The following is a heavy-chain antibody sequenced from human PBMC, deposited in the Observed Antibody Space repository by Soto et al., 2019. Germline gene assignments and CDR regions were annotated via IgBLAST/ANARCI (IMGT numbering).Heavy chain of an antibody. V-gene: IGHV5-10-1*01. CDR2: IDSSDAYT. Sequence: GESLKISCQGSGYSFTSYWISWVRQMPGKCPEWMGRIDSSDAYTNYSPSFQGHVTISADKSISTAYLQWSSLKASDTAMYYCARRPGIAAAGLPNYYYGMDVWGQGTTVTVSS. CDR1: GYSFTSYW. D-gene: IGHD6-13*01. J-gene: IGHJ6*02. CDR3: ARRPGIAAAGLPNYYYGMDV.